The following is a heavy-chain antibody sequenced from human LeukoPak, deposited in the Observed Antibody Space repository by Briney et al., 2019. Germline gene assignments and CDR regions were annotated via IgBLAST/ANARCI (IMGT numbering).Heavy chain of an antibody. V-gene: IGHV3-9*01. CDR3: ARESGDGYNYFDY. J-gene: IGHJ4*02. D-gene: IGHD5-24*01. CDR1: GFTFDDYA. CDR2: ISWNSGSI. Sequence: PGGSLRLSCAASGFTFDDYAMHWVRQAPGKGLEWVSGISWNSGSIGYADSVKGRFTISRDNAKNSLYLQMNSLRAEDTAVYYCARESGDGYNYFDYWGQGTLVTVSS.